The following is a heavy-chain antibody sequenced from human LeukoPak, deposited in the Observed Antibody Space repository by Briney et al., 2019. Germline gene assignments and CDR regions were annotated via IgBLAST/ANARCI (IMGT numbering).Heavy chain of an antibody. J-gene: IGHJ4*02. CDR3: ARGKGIAVSSFDS. Sequence: QPGASLRLSCAASGFTFSSYAMSWVRQAPGKGLEWVSGISGSGTSTYYADSVKGRFTISRDNSKNTMSLQMNSLRAEDTALYYCARGKGIAVSSFDSWGQGTLVTVSS. CDR1: GFTFSSYA. D-gene: IGHD6-19*01. V-gene: IGHV3-23*01. CDR2: ISGSGTST.